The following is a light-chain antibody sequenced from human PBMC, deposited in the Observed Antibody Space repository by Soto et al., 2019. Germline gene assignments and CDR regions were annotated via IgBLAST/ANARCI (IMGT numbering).Light chain of an antibody. CDR3: SSYAASNNYI. Sequence: QSALTQPPSVSGAPGQRVTISCTGSSSNIGAGYDVHWYQQLPGTAPKLLIYGNSNRPSGVPDRFSGSKSGTSASLAITGLQAEDEADYYCSSYAASNNYIFGTGTKVTVL. J-gene: IGLJ1*01. V-gene: IGLV1-40*01. CDR1: SSNIGAGYD. CDR2: GNS.